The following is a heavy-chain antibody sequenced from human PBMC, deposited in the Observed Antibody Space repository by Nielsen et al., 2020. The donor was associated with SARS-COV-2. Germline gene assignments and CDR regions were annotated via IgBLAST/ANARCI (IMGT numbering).Heavy chain of an antibody. V-gene: IGHV1-69*13. CDR2: INPMYGTS. Sequence: SVKVSCKASGGTFRDYGIIWVRQAPGQGLEWMGGINPMYGTSHYAQNFQGRVTITADESTSTAYMELSSLRSEDTAVYYCARGDPAAWGQGTLVTVSS. CDR3: ARGDPAA. CDR1: GGTFRDYG. J-gene: IGHJ5*02.